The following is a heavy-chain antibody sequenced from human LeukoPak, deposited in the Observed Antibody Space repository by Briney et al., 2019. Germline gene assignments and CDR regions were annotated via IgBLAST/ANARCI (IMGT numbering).Heavy chain of an antibody. CDR1: GFTFSNYW. CDR2: IEQDGSEK. Sequence: GGSLRLSCTVSGFTFSNYWMSWVRQTPGKGLEWVANIEQDGSEKWYVDSVKGRFTISRDNAKNSLYLQMNSLRAEDTAVYYCARGPGYCSGGSCSPNFDYWGQGTLVTVSS. CDR3: ARGPGYCSGGSCSPNFDY. D-gene: IGHD2-15*01. J-gene: IGHJ4*02. V-gene: IGHV3-7*01.